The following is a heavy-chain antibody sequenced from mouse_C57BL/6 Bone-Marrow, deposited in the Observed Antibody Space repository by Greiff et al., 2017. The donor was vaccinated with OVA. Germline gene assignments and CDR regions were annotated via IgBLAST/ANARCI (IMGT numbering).Heavy chain of an antibody. CDR2: INPYNGGT. V-gene: IGHV1-19*01. Sequence: EVKLQESGPVLVKPGASVKMSCKASGYTFTDYYMNWVKQSHGKSLEWIGVINPYNGGTSYNQKFKGKATLTVDKSSSTAYMELNSLTSEDSAVYYCATTVVTDYYAMDYWGQGTSVTVSS. D-gene: IGHD1-1*01. CDR3: ATTVVTDYYAMDY. J-gene: IGHJ4*01. CDR1: GYTFTDYY.